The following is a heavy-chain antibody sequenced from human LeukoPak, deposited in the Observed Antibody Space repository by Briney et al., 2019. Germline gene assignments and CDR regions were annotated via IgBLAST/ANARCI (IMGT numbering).Heavy chain of an antibody. Sequence: PGGSLRLSCAASGFTFISYEMNWVRQAPGKGLEWVSYISSSGSTIYYADSVKGRFTISRDNAKNSLYLQMNSLRAEDTAVYYCARVGETIQLWFGAFDIWGQGTMVTVSS. J-gene: IGHJ3*02. D-gene: IGHD5-18*01. V-gene: IGHV3-48*03. CDR2: ISSSGSTI. CDR1: GFTFISYE. CDR3: ARVGETIQLWFGAFDI.